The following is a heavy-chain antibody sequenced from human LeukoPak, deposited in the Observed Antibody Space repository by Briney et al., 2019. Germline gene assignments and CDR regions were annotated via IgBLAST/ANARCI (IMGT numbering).Heavy chain of an antibody. CDR2: IYTSGST. J-gene: IGHJ6*03. Sequence: SETLSLTCTVSGGSISSSSYYWSWIRQPAGKGLEWIGRIYTSGSTNYNPSLKSRVTMSVDTSKNQFSLKLSSVTAADTAVYYCARDRSSSWYYYYYMDVWGKGTTVTISS. CDR3: ARDRSSSWYYYYYMDV. D-gene: IGHD6-13*01. V-gene: IGHV4-61*02. CDR1: GGSISSSSYY.